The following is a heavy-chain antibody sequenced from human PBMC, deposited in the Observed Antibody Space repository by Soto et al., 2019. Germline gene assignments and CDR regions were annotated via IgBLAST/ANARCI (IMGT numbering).Heavy chain of an antibody. CDR1: GFTFSRYE. V-gene: IGHV3-48*03. D-gene: IGHD4-4*01. CDR3: ARDPAIYSGNFDYGLDV. J-gene: IGHJ6*02. CDR2: IGTSGKTI. Sequence: QPGGSLRLSCAVSGFTFSRYEMNWVRQAPGKGLEWVSYIGTSGKTIYYADSVRGRFTISRDNAKNSLYLQMNSLRAEDTAVYYCARDPAIYSGNFDYGLDVWGQGTTVTVSS.